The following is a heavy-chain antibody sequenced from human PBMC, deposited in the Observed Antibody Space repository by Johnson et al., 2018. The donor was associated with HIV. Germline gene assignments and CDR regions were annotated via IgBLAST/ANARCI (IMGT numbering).Heavy chain of an antibody. Sequence: VQLVESGGGVVQPGGSLRLSCAASGFTVSSNYMSWVRQAPGKGLEWVSVISGSGGSTYYADSVKGRFTIPRDNSKNTLYLQMNSLRAEETAVYYCAKDVLRWYPRSAFDIWGQGTMVTVSS. CDR3: AKDVLRWYPRSAFDI. D-gene: IGHD4-23*01. J-gene: IGHJ3*02. CDR2: ISGSGGST. V-gene: IGHV3-23*04. CDR1: GFTVSSNY.